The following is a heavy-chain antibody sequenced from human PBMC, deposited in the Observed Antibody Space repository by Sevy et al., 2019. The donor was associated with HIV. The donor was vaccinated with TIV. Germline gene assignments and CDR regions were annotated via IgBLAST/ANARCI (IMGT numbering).Heavy chain of an antibody. D-gene: IGHD2-15*01. CDR3: ARGRRLRGGNDYYYYYGMDV. J-gene: IGHJ6*02. V-gene: IGHV1-69*13. CDR1: GGTFSSDA. CDR2: IIPMFGTA. Sequence: ASVKVSCKASGGTFSSDAISWVRQAPGQGLEWMGGIIPMFGTANYAQKFQRRVTITADESTSTAYMDLSSLRSEDTAVYYCARGRRLRGGNDYYYYYGMDVWGQGTTVTVSS.